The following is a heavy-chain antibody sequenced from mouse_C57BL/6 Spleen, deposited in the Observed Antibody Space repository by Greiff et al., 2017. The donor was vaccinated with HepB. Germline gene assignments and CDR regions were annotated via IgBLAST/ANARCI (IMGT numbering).Heavy chain of an antibody. CDR2: IDPSDSYT. D-gene: IGHD1-1*01. V-gene: IGHV1-59*01. CDR3: ASGGYYGSSYGWYFDV. Sequence: QVQLQQPGAELVRPGPSVKLSCKASGYTFTSYWMHWVKQRPGQGLEWIGVIDPSDSYTNYNQKFKGKATLTVDTSSSTAYMQLSSLTSEDAAVYYCASGGYYGSSYGWYFDVWGTGTTVTVSS. CDR1: GYTFTSYW. J-gene: IGHJ1*03.